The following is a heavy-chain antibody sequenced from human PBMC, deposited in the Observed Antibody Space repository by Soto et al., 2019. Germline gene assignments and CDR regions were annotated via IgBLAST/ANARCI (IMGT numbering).Heavy chain of an antibody. Sequence: GGSLRLSCAASGFTFSDYYMSWIRKAPGKGLEWVSYISSSGSTIYYADSVKGRFTISRDNAKNSLYLQMNSLRADDTAVCYCASGGDVVVVVASRGPVWCDPWGQGTLVTVSS. V-gene: IGHV3-11*01. D-gene: IGHD2-15*01. CDR3: ASGGDVVVVVASRGPVWCDP. CDR1: GFTFSDYY. J-gene: IGHJ5*02. CDR2: ISSSGSTI.